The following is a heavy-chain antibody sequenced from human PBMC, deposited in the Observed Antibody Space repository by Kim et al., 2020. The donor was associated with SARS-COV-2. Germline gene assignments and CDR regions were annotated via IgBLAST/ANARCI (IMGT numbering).Heavy chain of an antibody. CDR3: ARSPISYYGMDV. J-gene: IGHJ6*02. V-gene: IGHV3-53*01. Sequence: GGSLRLSCAASRLSATSDYMNWVRQAPGKGLEWVGLAYNGGEEYADSVKGRFTISRDISRNTIFLHLRKLRAEDTAVYYCARSPISYYGMDVWGQGTTVT. D-gene: IGHD3-9*01. CDR1: RLSATSDY. CDR2: AYNGGE.